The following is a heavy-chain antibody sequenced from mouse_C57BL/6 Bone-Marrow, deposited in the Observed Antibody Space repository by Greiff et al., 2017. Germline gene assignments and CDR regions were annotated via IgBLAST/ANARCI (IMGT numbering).Heavy chain of an antibody. Sequence: EVQLQQSGPELVKPGASVKISCKASGYTFTDYYMNWVKQSHGKSLEWIGDINPNNGGTSYNQKFNGKATLTVDKYSSTAYMELRSLTSEDSAVYYCARARITTVVATSYFDYWGQGTTLTVSS. CDR3: ARARITTVVATSYFDY. D-gene: IGHD1-1*01. J-gene: IGHJ2*01. CDR2: INPNNGGT. CDR1: GYTFTDYY. V-gene: IGHV1-26*01.